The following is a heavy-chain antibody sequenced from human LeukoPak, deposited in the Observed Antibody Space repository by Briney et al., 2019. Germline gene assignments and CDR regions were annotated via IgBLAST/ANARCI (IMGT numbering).Heavy chain of an antibody. Sequence: SETLSLTCAVYGGSFSGYYWSWIRQPPGKGLEWIGEINHSGSTNYNPSLKSRVTISVDTSKNQFSLKLSSVTAADTAVYYCAREGSSALDYWGQGTLVTVSS. V-gene: IGHV4-34*01. CDR3: AREGSSALDY. CDR1: GGSFSGYY. D-gene: IGHD3-10*01. J-gene: IGHJ4*02. CDR2: INHSGST.